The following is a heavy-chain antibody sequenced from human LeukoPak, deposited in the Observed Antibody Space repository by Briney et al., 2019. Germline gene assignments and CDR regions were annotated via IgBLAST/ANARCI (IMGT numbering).Heavy chain of an antibody. D-gene: IGHD1-26*01. Sequence: PSETLSLTCTVSGVSISSSNSYWGWIRQPPGKGLEWIGSIYYSGNTYYNASLKSQVSISIDTSKNQFSLRLTSVTAADTAVYYCARDQVGVKVYWGQGTLVTVSS. CDR2: IYYSGNT. J-gene: IGHJ4*02. CDR1: GVSISSSNSY. V-gene: IGHV4-39*02. CDR3: ARDQVGVKVY.